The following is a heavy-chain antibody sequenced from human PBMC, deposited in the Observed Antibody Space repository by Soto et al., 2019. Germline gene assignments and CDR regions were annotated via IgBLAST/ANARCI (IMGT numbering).Heavy chain of an antibody. CDR2: INHSGST. V-gene: IGHV4-34*01. J-gene: IGHJ4*02. D-gene: IGHD2-21*02. CDR1: GGSFSGYY. CDR3: ASLVVTAIHFHDY. Sequence: SETLSLTCAVYGGSFSGYYWSWIRQPPGKGLEWIGEINHSGSTNYNPSLKSRVTISVDTSKNQFSLKLSSVTAADTAVYYCASLVVTAIHFHDYWGQGTLVTVSS.